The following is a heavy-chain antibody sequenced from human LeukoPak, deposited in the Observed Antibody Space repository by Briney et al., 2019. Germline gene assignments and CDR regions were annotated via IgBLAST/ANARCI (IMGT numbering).Heavy chain of an antibody. J-gene: IGHJ6*04. Sequence: GGTLRLSCVGSGDTFTTYGMSWVRQAPGKGVEWGSGINNNGDNTYYADSVKGGFTISKDNAKNSLYLQMNRLRAEDTAVYYCAELGIPMIGGVWGKGTPVTLSS. CDR2: INNNGDNT. D-gene: IGHD3-10*02. CDR3: AELGIPMIGGV. CDR1: GDTFTTYG. V-gene: IGHV3-23*01.